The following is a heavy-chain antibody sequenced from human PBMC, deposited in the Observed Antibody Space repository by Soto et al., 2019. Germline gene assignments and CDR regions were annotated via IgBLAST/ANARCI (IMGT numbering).Heavy chain of an antibody. CDR1: GYTFTSYY. D-gene: IGHD3-10*01. V-gene: IGHV1-46*03. CDR2: INPSGGST. Sequence: QVQLVQSGAEVKKPGASVKVSCKASGYTFTSYYMHWVRQAPGQGLEWMGIINPSGGSTSYAQKVQGRVTMTRDTSTSSVYMELSSLRSEDTAVYYCASAGITMVRGAYYMDVWGKGTTVTVSS. J-gene: IGHJ6*03. CDR3: ASAGITMVRGAYYMDV.